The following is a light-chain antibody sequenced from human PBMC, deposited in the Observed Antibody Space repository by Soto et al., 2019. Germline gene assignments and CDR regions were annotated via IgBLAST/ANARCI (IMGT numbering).Light chain of an antibody. CDR1: SSDVGGYNY. CDR3: SSYTITSAYWV. J-gene: IGLJ3*02. V-gene: IGLV2-14*01. CDR2: DVS. Sequence: QSALTQPASVSGSPGQSITISCTGTSSDVGGYNYVSWYQQHPGKAPKLMIYDVSDRPSGVSNRFSGSKSGNTASLTISGLQAEDEANYYCSSYTITSAYWVFGGGTQLTVL.